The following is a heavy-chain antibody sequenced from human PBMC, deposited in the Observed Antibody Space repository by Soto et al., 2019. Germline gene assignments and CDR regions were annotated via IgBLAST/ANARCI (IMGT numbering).Heavy chain of an antibody. V-gene: IGHV4-34*01. Sequence: SETLSLPCAVYGGSFSGYYWSWIRQPPGKGLEWFGEINHSGSTNYNPSLKSRVTISVDTSKSQFSLKLSPVTAADTAVYYCARAIYCSGRSCDSKYYYNYGMEGWGQVTTVTVAS. J-gene: IGHJ6*02. CDR3: ARAIYCSGRSCDSKYYYNYGMEG. CDR2: INHSGST. D-gene: IGHD2-15*01. CDR1: GGSFSGYY.